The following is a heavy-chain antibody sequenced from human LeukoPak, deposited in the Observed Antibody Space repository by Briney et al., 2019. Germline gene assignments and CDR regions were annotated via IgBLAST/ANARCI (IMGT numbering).Heavy chain of an antibody. Sequence: ASVKVSCKASGYTFTSYAMHWVRQAPGQRLEWMGWINAGNGNTKYSQKFQGRVTITRDTSASTAYMELSSLRSEDTAVYYCARAAQSSMIVVVIRGPNWFDPWGQGTLVTVSS. CDR1: GYTFTSYA. V-gene: IGHV1-3*01. CDR2: INAGNGNT. D-gene: IGHD3-22*01. J-gene: IGHJ5*02. CDR3: ARAAQSSMIVVVIRGPNWFDP.